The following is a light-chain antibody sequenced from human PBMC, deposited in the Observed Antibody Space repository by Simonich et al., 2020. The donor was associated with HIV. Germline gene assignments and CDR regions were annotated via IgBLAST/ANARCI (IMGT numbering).Light chain of an antibody. J-gene: IGKJ4*01. CDR1: QSVSSSP. Sequence: ESVLTQSPATLSWSQGERAPLSCGASQSVSSSPLAWYQQKPGLAPRLRIYVASSRATGIPDRFSGSGSGTDFTLTISRLEPEDFAVYFCQQYNNWPPALTFGGGTKVEIK. CDR3: QQYNNWPPALT. V-gene: IGKV3D-20*01. CDR2: VAS.